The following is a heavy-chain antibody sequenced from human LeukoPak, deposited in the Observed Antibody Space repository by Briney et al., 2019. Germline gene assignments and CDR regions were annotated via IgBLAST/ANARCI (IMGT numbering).Heavy chain of an antibody. J-gene: IGHJ4*02. V-gene: IGHV4-4*02. CDR1: GGSISSSNC. CDR3: ARNGGNSDFDY. CDR2: IYHSGAT. Sequence: PSGTLSLTCAVSGGSISSSNCWTWVRQPPGKGLEWIGEIYHSGATNYNPSLKSRVTMLLDKSKNQFSLNLNSVTAADTAVCYCARNGGNSDFDYWGQGTLVTVSS. D-gene: IGHD4-23*01.